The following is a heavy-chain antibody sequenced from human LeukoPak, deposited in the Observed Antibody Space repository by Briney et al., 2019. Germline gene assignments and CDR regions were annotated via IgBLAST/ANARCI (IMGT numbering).Heavy chain of an antibody. V-gene: IGHV1-8*01. CDR2: MNPNSGNI. D-gene: IGHD2-21*02. J-gene: IGHJ4*02. CDR3: ARGNRVTPIDY. Sequence: ASVKVSCKASGYTFTSHHINWVRQAAGQGLEWMGWMNPNSGNIVYAQKFQGRVTMTWDTSISTAYMELSSLRSDDTAVYYCARGNRVTPIDYWGQGTLVTVSS. CDR1: GYTFTSHH.